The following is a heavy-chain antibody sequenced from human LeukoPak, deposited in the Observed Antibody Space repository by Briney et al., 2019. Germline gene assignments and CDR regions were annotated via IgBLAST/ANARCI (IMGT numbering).Heavy chain of an antibody. CDR1: GLDLTTVR. Sequence: GESLKISCNVPGLDLTTVRIAWARQMTGKGLEWMGIIYPGEFDTRYSTSFQGQVTISAARSISTAYLQLKASATAMYYCARHLDCTTPSCSLDYWGQGTLVTVSS. J-gene: IGHJ4*02. CDR3: ARHLDCTTPSCSLDY. V-gene: IGHV5-51*01. D-gene: IGHD2-2*01. CDR2: IYPGEFDT.